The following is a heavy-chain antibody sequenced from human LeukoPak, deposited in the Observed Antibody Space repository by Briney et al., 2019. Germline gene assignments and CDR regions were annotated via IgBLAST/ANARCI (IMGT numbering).Heavy chain of an antibody. CDR1: GFTFGSYG. D-gene: IGHD3-22*01. CDR3: AIMHGYYDGSGYWVQ. Sequence: GGSLRLSCAASGFTFGSYGMSWVRQAPGKGLEWVSFISPSGDRTSNADSVEGRFTISRDNPRDTLYLQMNSLRDEDTAGYYCAIMHGYYDGSGYWVQWGQGTLVTVPS. V-gene: IGHV3-23*01. J-gene: IGHJ4*02. CDR2: ISPSGDRT.